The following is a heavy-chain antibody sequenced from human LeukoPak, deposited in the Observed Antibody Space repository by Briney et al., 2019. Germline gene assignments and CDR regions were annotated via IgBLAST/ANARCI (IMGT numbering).Heavy chain of an antibody. V-gene: IGHV3-21*01. CDR3: ARDPPGGEHLYFDH. D-gene: IGHD3-16*01. J-gene: IGHJ4*02. CDR1: GFIFSNYE. Sequence: GGSLRLSCAASGFIFSNYEMNSARQAAGKGMEWVSFFRSIIIHIFYPPSVNGRFPISRDNPQTSLYLQMNNLRVEDTAVYYCARDPPGGEHLYFDHWGQGTLVTVSS. CDR2: FRSIIIHI.